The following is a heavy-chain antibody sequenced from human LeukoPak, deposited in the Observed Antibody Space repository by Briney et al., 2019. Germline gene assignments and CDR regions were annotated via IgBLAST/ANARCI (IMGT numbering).Heavy chain of an antibody. V-gene: IGHV3-23*01. J-gene: IGHJ3*02. Sequence: GGSLRLSCAASGFTFSSYAMSWVRQAPGKGLEWVSAISGSGGSTYYADSVKGRFTISRDNSKNTLYLQMNSLRAEDTAVYYCAIIPRLLWFGDLYTDDAFDIWGQGTLVTVSS. CDR1: GFTFSSYA. CDR3: AIIPRLLWFGDLYTDDAFDI. CDR2: ISGSGGST. D-gene: IGHD3-10*01.